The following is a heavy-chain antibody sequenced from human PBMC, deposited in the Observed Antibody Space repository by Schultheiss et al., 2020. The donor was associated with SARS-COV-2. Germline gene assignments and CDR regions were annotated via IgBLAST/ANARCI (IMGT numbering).Heavy chain of an antibody. V-gene: IGHV1-2*06. CDR1: GYTFTSYG. Sequence: ASVKVSCKASGYTFTSYGISWVRQAPGQGLEWMGRINPNSDDTNYAQKFQGRVTMTRDTSISTAYMELSSLRSEDTAVYYCARDGPTVVTPDYYYYMDAWGKGTTVTVSS. CDR3: ARDGPTVVTPDYYYYMDA. J-gene: IGHJ6*03. D-gene: IGHD4-23*01. CDR2: INPNSDDT.